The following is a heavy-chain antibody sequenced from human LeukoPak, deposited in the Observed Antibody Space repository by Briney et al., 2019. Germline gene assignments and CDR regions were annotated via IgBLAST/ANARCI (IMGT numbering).Heavy chain of an antibody. V-gene: IGHV4-59*01. CDR3: ARLLTTYYYDSSGYRSLYYFDY. CDR2: IYYSGST. D-gene: IGHD3-22*01. J-gene: IGHJ4*02. Sequence: SETLSLTCTVSGGSISSYYWSWIRQPPGKGLEWIGYIYYSGSTNYNPSLKSRVTISVDTSKNQFSLKLGSVTAADTAVYYCARLLTTYYYDSSGYRSLYYFDYWGQGTLVTVSS. CDR1: GGSISSYY.